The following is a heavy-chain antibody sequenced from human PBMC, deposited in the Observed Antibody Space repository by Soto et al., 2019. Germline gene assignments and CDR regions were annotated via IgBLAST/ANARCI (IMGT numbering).Heavy chain of an antibody. CDR2: INHSGST. Sequence: SETLSLTCAVYGGSFSGYYWSWIRQPPGKGLEWIGEINHSGSTNYNPSLKSRVTISVDTSKNQFSLKLSSVTAADTAVYYCARPHGGSSGWDNWFDPWGQGTLVPVSS. CDR1: GGSFSGYY. J-gene: IGHJ5*02. D-gene: IGHD6-25*01. CDR3: ARPHGGSSGWDNWFDP. V-gene: IGHV4-34*01.